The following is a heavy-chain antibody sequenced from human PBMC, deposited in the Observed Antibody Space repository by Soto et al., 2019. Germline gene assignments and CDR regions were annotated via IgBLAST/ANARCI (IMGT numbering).Heavy chain of an antibody. J-gene: IGHJ4*02. CDR1: GGTFSNDA. D-gene: IGHD2-21*02. CDR2: ITACFDTP. V-gene: IGHV1-69*06. CDR3: AREVVTETTLGYFDY. Sequence: QVHLLQSGAEVKKPGASVKVSCKASGGTFSNDAVSWLRQAPGQGLEWMGGITACFDTPYYAQRFQGRVTITADTSTSTVYMELRGLRSEETAIYYCAREVVTETTLGYFDYWGQGTLVTVSS.